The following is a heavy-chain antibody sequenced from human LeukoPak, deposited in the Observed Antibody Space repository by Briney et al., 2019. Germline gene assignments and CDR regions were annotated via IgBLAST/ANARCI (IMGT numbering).Heavy chain of an antibody. D-gene: IGHD3-22*01. J-gene: IGHJ4*02. Sequence: GGSLRLSCAASGFTFSSYAMSWVRQAPGKGLEWVSAISGSGGSTYYADSVKGRFTISRDNSKNTLYLQMNSLRAEDTAVYYCAKDQSIGYYDSSGYSAFGDYWGQGTLVTTVSS. CDR3: AKDQSIGYYDSSGYSAFGDY. CDR1: GFTFSSYA. V-gene: IGHV3-23*01. CDR2: ISGSGGST.